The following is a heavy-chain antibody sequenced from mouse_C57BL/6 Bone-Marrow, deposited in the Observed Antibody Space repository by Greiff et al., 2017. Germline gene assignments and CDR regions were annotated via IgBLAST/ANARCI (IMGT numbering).Heavy chain of an antibody. V-gene: IGHV1-59*01. D-gene: IGHD2-4*01. CDR1: GYTFTSYW. CDR2: IDPSDSYT. CDR3: ARHYYDYDDFDY. J-gene: IGHJ2*01. Sequence: VQLQQPGAELVRPGTSVKLSCKASGYTFTSYWMHWVKQRPGQGLEWIGVIDPSDSYTNYNQKFEGKATMTVDTSSSTAYMQLSSLTSEDSAVYYCARHYYDYDDFDYWGQGTTLTVSS.